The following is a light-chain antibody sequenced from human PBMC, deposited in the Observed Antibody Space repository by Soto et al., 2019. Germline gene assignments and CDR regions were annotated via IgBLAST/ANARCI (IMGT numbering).Light chain of an antibody. CDR2: GAS. Sequence: EIVLTQSPGTLSLSPGEGATLSCRTSQSISSSYLSWFQQRPGQAPRVLIYGASNRASGIPDRFSGSGSGTDFTLTISSLEPEDFAVYYCQYYGRSPPYTFGQETKLDIK. CDR1: QSISSSY. V-gene: IGKV3-20*01. J-gene: IGKJ2*01. CDR3: QYYGRSPPYT.